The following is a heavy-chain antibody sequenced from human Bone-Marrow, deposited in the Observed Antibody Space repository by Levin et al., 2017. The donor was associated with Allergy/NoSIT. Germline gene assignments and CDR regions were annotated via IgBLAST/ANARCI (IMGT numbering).Heavy chain of an antibody. J-gene: IGHJ4*02. V-gene: IGHV3-21*01. Sequence: GGSLRLSCAASGFTFSSYNMNWVRQAPGKGLEWVSSISSSSNFIYYADSVKGRFTISRDNAKNSLYLQVNSLRAEDTAVYYCVRDLDYYDSSGDQRGYWGQGTLVTVSS. CDR2: ISSSSNFI. CDR1: GFTFSSYN. CDR3: VRDLDYYDSSGDQRGY. D-gene: IGHD3-22*01.